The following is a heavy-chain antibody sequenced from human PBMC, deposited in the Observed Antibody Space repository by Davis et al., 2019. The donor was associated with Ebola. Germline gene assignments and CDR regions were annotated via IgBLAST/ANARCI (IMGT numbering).Heavy chain of an antibody. V-gene: IGHV1-69*13. D-gene: IGHD4-17*01. CDR1: AGTFSSYA. J-gene: IGHJ4*02. Sequence: SVQVSCKASAGTFSSYAISWVRQAPAQGLEWMGGIIPIFGTANYAQKFQGRVTITADESTSTAYMELSSLRAEDTAVYYCARGLYGDYPFDYWGQGTLVTVSS. CDR2: IIPIFGTA. CDR3: ARGLYGDYPFDY.